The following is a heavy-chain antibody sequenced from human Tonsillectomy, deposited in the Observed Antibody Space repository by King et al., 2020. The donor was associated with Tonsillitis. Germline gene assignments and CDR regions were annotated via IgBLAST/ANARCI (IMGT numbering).Heavy chain of an antibody. V-gene: IGHV4-59*13. D-gene: IGHD2-15*01. CDR1: RDSISGYS. Sequence: QLQESGPGLVKPSETLSLTCTVSRDSISGYSWSWIRQPPGKGLEWIAYIYYSGSTNYNPSLKSRVTISVDTSKKQFSLKLTSVTAADTAVYYCARGYCSGGTCYMDVWGKGTTVTVSS. J-gene: IGHJ6*03. CDR2: IYYSGST. CDR3: ARGYCSGGTCYMDV.